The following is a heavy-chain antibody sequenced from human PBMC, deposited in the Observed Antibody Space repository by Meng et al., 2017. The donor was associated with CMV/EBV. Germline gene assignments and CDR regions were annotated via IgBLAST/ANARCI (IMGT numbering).Heavy chain of an antibody. CDR2: ISASGST. D-gene: IGHD2-2*01. CDR3: AGELPAPMCV. V-gene: IGHV3-23*01. J-gene: IGHJ6*02. CDR1: GFTFSNYA. Sequence: GGSLRLSCAASGFTFSNYAMSWVRQAPGKGLEWVSTISASGSTYYADSVKGRFTISRDNSKNTLYLQMNSLRAEDTAVYYCAGELPAPMCVWGQGTTVTVSS.